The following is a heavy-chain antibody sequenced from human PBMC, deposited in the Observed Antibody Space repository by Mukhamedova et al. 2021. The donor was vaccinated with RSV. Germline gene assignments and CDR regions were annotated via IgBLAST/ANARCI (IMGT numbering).Heavy chain of an antibody. D-gene: IGHD6-25*01. CDR2: IYPGDSDT. V-gene: IGHV5-51*01. CDR3: ARGSGREGWFDP. J-gene: IGHJ5*02. Sequence: GIIYPGDSDTRYSPSFQGQVTISADKSISTAYLQWSSLKASDTAMYYCARGSGREGWFDPWGQGTLVTVSS.